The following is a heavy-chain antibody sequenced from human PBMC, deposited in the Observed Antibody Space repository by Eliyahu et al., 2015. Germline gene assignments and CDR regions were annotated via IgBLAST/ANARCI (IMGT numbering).Heavy chain of an antibody. V-gene: IGHV3-33*01. CDR2: IWYDGSIQ. Sequence: QLVGLIWYDGSIQYYADSVKGRFTISRDNSKKSLYLQMNSLRAEDTAVYYCVRDGKEYRFDGSGYYPKTIRYYFNDWGQGTLVTVSS. J-gene: IGHJ4*02. D-gene: IGHD3-22*01. CDR3: VRDGKEYRFDGSGYYPKTIRYYFND.